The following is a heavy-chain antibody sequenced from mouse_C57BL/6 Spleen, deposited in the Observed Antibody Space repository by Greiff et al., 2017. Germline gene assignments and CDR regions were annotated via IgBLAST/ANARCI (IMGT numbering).Heavy chain of an antibody. V-gene: IGHV5-9-1*02. Sequence: EVKLVESGEGLVKPGGSLKLSFAASGFTFSSYAMSWVRQTPEKRLEWVAYISSGGDYIYYADTVKGRFTISRDNARNTLYLQMSSLKSEDTAMYSCTSAPYYGSFFAYWGQGTLVTVSA. CDR1: GFTFSSYA. J-gene: IGHJ3*01. D-gene: IGHD1-1*01. CDR3: TSAPYYGSFFAY. CDR2: ISSGGDYI.